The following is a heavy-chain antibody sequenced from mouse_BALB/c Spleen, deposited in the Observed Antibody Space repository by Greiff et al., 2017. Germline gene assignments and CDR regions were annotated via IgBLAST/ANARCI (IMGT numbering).Heavy chain of an antibody. V-gene: IGHV1S29*02. CDR2: IYPYNGGT. J-gene: IGHJ4*01. CDR1: GYTFTEYT. CDR3: ARSDGNHYYAMDY. Sequence: VQLKESGPELVKPGASVKISCKTSGYTFTEYTMHWVKQSHGKSLEWIGYIYPYNGGTGYNQKFKSKATLTVDNSSSTAYMELRSLTSEDSAVYYCARSDGNHYYAMDYWGQGTSVTVSS. D-gene: IGHD2-1*01.